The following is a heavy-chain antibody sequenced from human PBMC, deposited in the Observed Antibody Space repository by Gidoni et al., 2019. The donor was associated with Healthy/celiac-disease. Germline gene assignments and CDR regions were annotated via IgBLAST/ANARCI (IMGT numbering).Heavy chain of an antibody. J-gene: IGHJ4*02. CDR3: ARDLRRYGDYTPGDY. CDR2: ISYDGRNK. D-gene: IGHD4-17*01. Sequence: QVQLVESGGGVVQPGRSLRLSCAAPRFTFSSYAMHWVRQAPGKGLAGVAVISYDGRNKYYADSVKGRFTISRDNSKNTLYLQMNSLRAEDTAVYYCARDLRRYGDYTPGDYWGQGTLVTVSS. V-gene: IGHV3-30*01. CDR1: RFTFSSYA.